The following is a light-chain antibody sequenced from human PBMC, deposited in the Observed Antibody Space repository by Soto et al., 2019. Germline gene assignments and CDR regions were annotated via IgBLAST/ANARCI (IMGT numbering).Light chain of an antibody. CDR1: SSDVGGYNY. CDR3: SSYGGYNNVA. J-gene: IGLJ1*01. CDR2: EVN. V-gene: IGLV2-8*01. Sequence: LTQPPSSSGSPGPSVTISCTGTSSDVGGYNYVSWFQQHPGKAPKLIVHEVNQRPSGVPDRFSGSKSGNTASLTVSGLQAEDEGTYYCSSYGGYNNVAFGTGTKVTVL.